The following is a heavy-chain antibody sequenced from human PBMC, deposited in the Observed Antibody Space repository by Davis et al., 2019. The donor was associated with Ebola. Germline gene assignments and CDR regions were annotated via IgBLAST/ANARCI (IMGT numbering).Heavy chain of an antibody. V-gene: IGHV3-53*05. CDR3: AKTRGYRLYYFEY. J-gene: IGHJ4*02. CDR2: LYSGGGT. Sequence: GESLKISCTASGVTVSSHYMSWVRQAPGKGLEWVSVLYSGGGTFYADSVKGRFTISRDNSKNFLYLQVNDLRPEDTALYFCAKTRGYRLYYFEYWGQGTLVTVSS. D-gene: IGHD5-18*01. CDR1: GVTVSSHY.